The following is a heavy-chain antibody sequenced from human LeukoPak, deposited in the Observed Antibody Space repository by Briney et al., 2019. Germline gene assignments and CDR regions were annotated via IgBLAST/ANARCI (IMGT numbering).Heavy chain of an antibody. CDR3: ARDRELWFGELLSSIIDY. J-gene: IGHJ4*02. CDR2: INPNSGGT. CDR1: GYTFTGYY. V-gene: IGHV1-2*06. D-gene: IGHD3-10*01. Sequence: ASVKVSCKASGYTFTGYYMHWVRQAPGQGLEWMVRINPNSGGTNYAQKFQGRVTMTRDTSISTAYMELSRLRSDDTAVYYCARDRELWFGELLSSIIDYWGQGTLASVSS.